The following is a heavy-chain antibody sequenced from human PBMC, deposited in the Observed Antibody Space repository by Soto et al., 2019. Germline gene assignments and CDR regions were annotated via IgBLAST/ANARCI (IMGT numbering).Heavy chain of an antibody. D-gene: IGHD3-22*01. J-gene: IGHJ2*01. CDR1: GFAFISYS. CDR3: ARDRYSYDSRAYQGVDWYFDL. V-gene: IGHV3-21*01. CDR2: ISSSSSYI. Sequence: GGSLRPSCAASGFAFISYSINCFRHSPVKWLEWVSSISSSSSYIYYADSVKGRFTISRDNSKNTLYLHMNSLRAEDTAVYYCARDRYSYDSRAYQGVDWYFDLWGRGTLVTVSS.